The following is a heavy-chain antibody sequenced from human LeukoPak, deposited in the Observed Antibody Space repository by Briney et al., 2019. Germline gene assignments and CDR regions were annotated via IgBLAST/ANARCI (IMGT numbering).Heavy chain of an antibody. J-gene: IGHJ4*02. CDR3: VRGGLDSGYDYY. Sequence: ASVKVSCKASGYTFTSYDINWVRQATGQGLEWMGWMNPNSGNTGYAQKFQGRVTMTRNTSISTAYMELSSLRSEDTAVYYCVRGGLDSGYDYYWGQGTLVTVSS. CDR1: GYTFTSYD. V-gene: IGHV1-8*01. D-gene: IGHD5-12*01. CDR2: MNPNSGNT.